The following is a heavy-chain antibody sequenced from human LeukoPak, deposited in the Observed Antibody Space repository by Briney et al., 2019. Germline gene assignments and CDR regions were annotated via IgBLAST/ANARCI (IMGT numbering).Heavy chain of an antibody. J-gene: IGHJ4*02. CDR3: TRVFYHDSSAY. CDR2: IKSDGSTT. D-gene: IGHD3-22*01. Sequence: GGSLRLSCADSGFTFSTYWMQCVRQAPGKGLVWVSHIKSDGSTTRYADSVKGRFTISRDNAKNTLYLQMDSLRAEDTAVYYCTRVFYHDSSAYWGQGSLVTVSS. CDR1: GFTFSTYW. V-gene: IGHV3-74*01.